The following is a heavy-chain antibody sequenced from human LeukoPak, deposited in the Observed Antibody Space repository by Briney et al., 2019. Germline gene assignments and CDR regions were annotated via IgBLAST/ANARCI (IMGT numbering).Heavy chain of an antibody. CDR3: ARGEQGATPTNFDY. Sequence: GGSLRLSCAASGFTFSSYAMHWVRQAPGKGLEYVSAISSNGGSTYYANSVKGRFTISRDNSKNTLYLQMGSLRAEDMAVYYCARGEQGATPTNFDYWGRGTLVTVSS. J-gene: IGHJ4*02. V-gene: IGHV3-64*01. D-gene: IGHD1-26*01. CDR1: GFTFSSYA. CDR2: ISSNGGST.